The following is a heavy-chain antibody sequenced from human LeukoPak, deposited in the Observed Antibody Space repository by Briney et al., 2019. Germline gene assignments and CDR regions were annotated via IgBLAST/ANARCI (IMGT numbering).Heavy chain of an antibody. CDR2: ISGSGGGT. Sequence: GGSLRLSCAASGFTFTSYAMSWVRQAPGKGLEWVSSISGSGGGTFYADSVKGRCTISRDNSKKTVYLQMNSLRTEDTAVYYCAKDRWLQGYFDYWGQGTLVTVSS. CDR1: GFTFTSYA. CDR3: AKDRWLQGYFDY. D-gene: IGHD5-24*01. V-gene: IGHV3-23*01. J-gene: IGHJ4*02.